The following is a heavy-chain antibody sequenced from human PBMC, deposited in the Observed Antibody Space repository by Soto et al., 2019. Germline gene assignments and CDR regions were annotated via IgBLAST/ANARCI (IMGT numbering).Heavy chain of an antibody. CDR1: GYTFTSYG. CDR3: ARDFVRWELLLGAMDH. Sequence: QVQLGQSGAEVKKPGASVKVSCKASGYTFTSYGISWVRQAPGQGLEWMGWISAYNGNTNYAQKLQGRVTMTTDTSTSTTDMELRSLRSHDTAVYYCARDFVRWELLLGAMDHWGQGTLVTVSS. D-gene: IGHD1-26*01. J-gene: IGHJ4*02. V-gene: IGHV1-18*04. CDR2: ISAYNGNT.